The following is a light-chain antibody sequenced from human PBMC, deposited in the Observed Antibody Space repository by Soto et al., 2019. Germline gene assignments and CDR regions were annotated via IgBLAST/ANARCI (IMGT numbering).Light chain of an antibody. V-gene: IGKV3-11*01. J-gene: IGKJ4*01. CDR3: HPRSNWPPFP. CDR2: APY. CDR1: QRISNF. Sequence: DMLLTQSLATLSCSPGERATLSCRSSQRISNFLSWYQQKPGKATSLFISAPYKRATETLDRSIGRGSGKHFTLTITSLEPEDFAVYYSHPRSNWPPFPFGGGTKVDIK.